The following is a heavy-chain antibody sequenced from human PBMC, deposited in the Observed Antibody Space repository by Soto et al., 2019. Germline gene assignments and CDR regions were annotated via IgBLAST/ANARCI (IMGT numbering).Heavy chain of an antibody. CDR2: ISSSSSYI. J-gene: IGHJ5*02. CDR3: ARVMAAAAYNWFDP. V-gene: IGHV3-21*01. D-gene: IGHD6-13*01. Sequence: GGSLRLSCAASGFTFSSYSMNWVRQAPGKGLEWVSSISSSSSYIYYADSVKGRFTISRDNAKNSLYLQMNSLRAEDTAVYYCARVMAAAAYNWFDPWGQGTLVTVSS. CDR1: GFTFSSYS.